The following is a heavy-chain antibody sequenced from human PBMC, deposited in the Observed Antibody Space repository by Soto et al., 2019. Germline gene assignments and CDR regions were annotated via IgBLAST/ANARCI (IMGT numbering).Heavy chain of an antibody. Sequence: SQTLSLTCAISGDSVSSNSAAWNWIRQSPSRGREWLGRTYYRSKWYNDYAVSVKSRITINPDTSKNQFSLQLNSVTPEDTAVYYCARVGIVVVPAARYYGLDVWGQGTTVTVSS. D-gene: IGHD2-2*01. CDR2: TYYRSKWYN. CDR1: GDSVSSNSAA. CDR3: ARVGIVVVPAARYYGLDV. J-gene: IGHJ6*02. V-gene: IGHV6-1*01.